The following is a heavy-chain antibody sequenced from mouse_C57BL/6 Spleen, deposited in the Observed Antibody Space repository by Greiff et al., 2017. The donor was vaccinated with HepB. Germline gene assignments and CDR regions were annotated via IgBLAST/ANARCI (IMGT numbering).Heavy chain of an antibody. V-gene: IGHV1-80*01. Sequence: VKLQESGAELVKPGASVKISCKASGYAFSSYWMNWVKQRPGKGLEWIGQIYPGDGDTNYNGKFKGKATLTADKSSSTAYMQLSSLTSEDSAVYFCAREEDDGYFHFDYWGQGTTLTVSS. CDR2: IYPGDGDT. CDR3: AREEDDGYFHFDY. CDR1: GYAFSSYW. D-gene: IGHD2-3*01. J-gene: IGHJ2*01.